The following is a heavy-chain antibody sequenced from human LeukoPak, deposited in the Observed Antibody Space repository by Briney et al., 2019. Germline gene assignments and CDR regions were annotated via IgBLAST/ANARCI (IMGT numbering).Heavy chain of an antibody. CDR1: GFTFSSYG. D-gene: IGHD1-26*01. CDR2: IYSGGST. Sequence: GGTLRLSCAASGFTFSSYGMSWVRQAPGKGLEWVSVIYSGGSTYYADFVKGRFTISRDNAKNSLYLQMNSLRAEDTAVYYCARDRYLVGATTPDAFDIWGQGTMVTVSS. V-gene: IGHV3-66*01. J-gene: IGHJ3*02. CDR3: ARDRYLVGATTPDAFDI.